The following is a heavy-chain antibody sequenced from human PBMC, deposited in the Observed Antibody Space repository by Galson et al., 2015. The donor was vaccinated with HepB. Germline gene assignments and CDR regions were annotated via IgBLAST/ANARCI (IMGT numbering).Heavy chain of an antibody. CDR2: IIPILGIA. V-gene: IGHV1-69*04. CDR3: ARDKYFPYYDFWSGYPENYYYYGMDV. J-gene: IGHJ6*02. Sequence: SVKVSCKASGGTFSGYTISWVRQAPGQGLEWMGRIIPILGIANYAQKFQGRVTITADKSTSTAYMELSSLRSEDTAVYYCARDKYFPYYDFWSGYPENYYYYGMDVWGQGTTVTVSS. D-gene: IGHD3-3*01. CDR1: GGTFSGYT.